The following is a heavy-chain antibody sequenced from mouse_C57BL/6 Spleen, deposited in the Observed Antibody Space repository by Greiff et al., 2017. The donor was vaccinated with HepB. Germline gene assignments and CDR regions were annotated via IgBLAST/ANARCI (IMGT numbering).Heavy chain of an antibody. D-gene: IGHD1-1*01. Sequence: VQLQQPGAELVRPGSSVKLSCKASGYTFTSYWMDWVKQRPGQGLEWIGNIYPSDSETHYNQKFKDKATLTVDKSSSTAYMQLSSLTSEDSAVYYCARGGLLRWFAYWGQGTLVTVSA. V-gene: IGHV1-61*01. CDR3: ARGGLLRWFAY. CDR1: GYTFTSYW. CDR2: IYPSDSET. J-gene: IGHJ3*01.